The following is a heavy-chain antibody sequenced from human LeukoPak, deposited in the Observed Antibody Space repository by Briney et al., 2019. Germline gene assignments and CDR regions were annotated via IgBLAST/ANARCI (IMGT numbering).Heavy chain of an antibody. CDR3: AKARGIYDNTGPDY. Sequence: GRSLRLSCAASGFTFSSYAMHWVRQAPGKGLEWVAVISYDGSNKYYADSVKGRFIISRDISRNTLYLQMNSLRGEDTAVYYCAKARGIYDNTGPDYWGQGTLVTV. D-gene: IGHD3-22*01. J-gene: IGHJ4*02. CDR1: GFTFSSYA. CDR2: ISYDGSNK. V-gene: IGHV3-30-3*01.